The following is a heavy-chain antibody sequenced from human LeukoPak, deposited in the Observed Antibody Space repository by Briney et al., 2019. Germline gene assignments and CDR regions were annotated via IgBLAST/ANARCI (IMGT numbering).Heavy chain of an antibody. CDR2: ISGSGDST. CDR1: GFTFRSYA. V-gene: IGHV3-23*01. D-gene: IGHD5-18*01. Sequence: GGSLRLSCAASGFTFRSYAMSWVRQAPGKGLEWVSAISGSGDSTYYADSVKGRSTISRDNSKNTLYLQMNGLRAEDTAVYYCAKIELGYNYALSDSWGQGALVTVSS. CDR3: AKIELGYNYALSDS. J-gene: IGHJ4*02.